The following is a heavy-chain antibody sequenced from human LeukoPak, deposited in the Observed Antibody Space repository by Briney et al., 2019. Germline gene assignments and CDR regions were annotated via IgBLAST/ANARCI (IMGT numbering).Heavy chain of an antibody. CDR2: MSYDGSNK. CDR1: GFTFSSYG. D-gene: IGHD6-19*01. J-gene: IGHJ4*02. CDR3: AKDEEWLVRGYFDY. Sequence: PGGSLRLSCAASGFTFSSYGMHWVRQAPGKGLEWVAVMSYDGSNKYYADSVKGRFTISRDNSKNTLYLQMNSLRAEDTAVYYCAKDEEWLVRGYFDYWGQGTLVTVSS. V-gene: IGHV3-30*18.